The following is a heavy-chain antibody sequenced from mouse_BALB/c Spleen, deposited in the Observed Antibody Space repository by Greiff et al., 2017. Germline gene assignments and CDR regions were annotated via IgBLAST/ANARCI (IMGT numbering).Heavy chain of an antibody. V-gene: IGHV1-9*01. J-gene: IGHJ3*01. CDR3: ARSGGNSWFAY. CDR1: GYTFSSYW. D-gene: IGHD2-1*01. Sequence: VQLQQSGAELMKPGASVKISCKATGYTFSSYWIEWVKQRPGHGLEWIGEILPGSGSTNYNEKFKGKATFTADTSSNTAYMQLSSLTSEDSAVYYCARSGGNSWFAYWGQGTLVTVSA. CDR2: ILPGSGST.